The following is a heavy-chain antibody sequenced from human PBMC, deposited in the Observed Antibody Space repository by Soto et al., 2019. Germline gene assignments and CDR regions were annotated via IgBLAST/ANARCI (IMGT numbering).Heavy chain of an antibody. V-gene: IGHV1-18*01. J-gene: IGHJ6*01. Sequence: QVQLVQSGAEVKKPGASVKVSCKASGYTFTSYGISWVRQAPGQGLEWMGWISAYNGNTNYAQKLKGRDTMTTDTPPSTGYMELRSMRSDDTAVYYCARYGTVTTHYYCYGMDVWGQGNTVTVSS. CDR3: ARYGTVTTHYYCYGMDV. CDR2: ISAYNGNT. D-gene: IGHD4-17*01. CDR1: GYTFTSYG.